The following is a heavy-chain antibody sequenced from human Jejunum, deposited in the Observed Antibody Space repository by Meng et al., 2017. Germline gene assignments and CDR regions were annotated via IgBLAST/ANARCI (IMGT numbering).Heavy chain of an antibody. J-gene: IGHJ6*02. V-gene: IGHV1-3*01. CDR3: ARAEGDGYNYFYHYYGMDV. Sequence: ASLMVSCKASGYTFSYYSMDWVRPAPGQRPEWMGWINVESGNTKYSRNLQGRVTITRDTSTNTAYMELRSRRFEDTALYYCARAEGDGYNYFYHYYGMDVWGQGTTVTVSS. D-gene: IGHD5-24*01. CDR1: GYTFSYYS. CDR2: INVESGNT.